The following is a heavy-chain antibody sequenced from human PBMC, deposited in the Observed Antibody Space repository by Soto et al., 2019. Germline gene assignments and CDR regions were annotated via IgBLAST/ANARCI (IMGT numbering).Heavy chain of an antibody. J-gene: IGHJ4*02. CDR1: GYTFTSYG. Sequence: QVQLVQSGAEVKKPGASVKVSCKASGYTFTSYGISWVRQAPGQGLEWMGWINAYNGNTNYAQKLQGRXTXTXXTSTSTAYRELRSLRSDDTAVYYCARDVGYGLIDYWGQGTLVTVSS. CDR2: INAYNGNT. V-gene: IGHV1-18*01. CDR3: ARDVGYGLIDY. D-gene: IGHD5-18*01.